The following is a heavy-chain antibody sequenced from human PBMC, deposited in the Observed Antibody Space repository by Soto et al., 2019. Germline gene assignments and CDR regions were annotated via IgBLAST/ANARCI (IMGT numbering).Heavy chain of an antibody. J-gene: IGHJ4*02. CDR2: IKSQTDGVTT. V-gene: IGHV3-15*01. Sequence: WGSLRFTCVFSGFTFSNAWMSWVRQAPGKGLEWVGLIKSQTDGVTTDYAAPVKGRFTISRDDSKNTLFLQMNSLKTEDTAVYYCTKDDPINKNWGQGTLVTVSS. CDR1: GFTFSNAW. CDR3: TKDDPINKN.